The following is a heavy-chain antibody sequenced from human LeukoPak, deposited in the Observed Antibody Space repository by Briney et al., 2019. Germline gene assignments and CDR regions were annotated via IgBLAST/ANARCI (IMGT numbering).Heavy chain of an antibody. J-gene: IGHJ3*02. CDR2: ISYDGSNQ. V-gene: IGHV3-30*03. D-gene: IGHD6-13*01. Sequence: GGSLRLSCAASGFTFSNYGMHWVRQAPGKGLEWVAVISYDGSNQDYVDSVKGRSTISRDNSKNTLYLQMNSLRVEDTAVYYCARRIAAAGGAFDIWGQGTMVTVSS. CDR1: GFTFSNYG. CDR3: ARRIAAAGGAFDI.